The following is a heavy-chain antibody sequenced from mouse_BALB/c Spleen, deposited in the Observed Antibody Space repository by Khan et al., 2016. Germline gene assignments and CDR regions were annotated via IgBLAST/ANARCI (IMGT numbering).Heavy chain of an antibody. CDR1: GYTFTDYN. CDR2: IYPHNGDT. J-gene: IGHJ2*01. CDR3: ARNYDYDG. V-gene: IGHV1S29*02. D-gene: IGHD2-4*01. Sequence: VQLQQSGPELVKPGASVKISCKASGYTFTDYNIHWMRQSHGKSLEWIGYIYPHNGDTAYNQKFKNKATLTVDISSNTANMELRGLTSEDSAVYYCARNYDYDGWGQGTTITVSS.